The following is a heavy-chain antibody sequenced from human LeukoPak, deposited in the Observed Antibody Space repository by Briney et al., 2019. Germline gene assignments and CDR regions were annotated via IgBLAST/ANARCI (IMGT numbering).Heavy chain of an antibody. CDR2: IYPGDSDT. CDR1: GNSITTYW. D-gene: IGHD6-13*01. V-gene: IGHV5-51*01. J-gene: IGHJ4*02. CDR3: ARLSIAAAALDY. Sequence: GESLKISCKASGNSITTYWIGWVRQKPGKGLEWMGIIYPGDSDTRYSPSFQGQVTISADKSISTAYLQWSSLKASDTAMYYCARLSIAAAALDYWGQGTLVTVSS.